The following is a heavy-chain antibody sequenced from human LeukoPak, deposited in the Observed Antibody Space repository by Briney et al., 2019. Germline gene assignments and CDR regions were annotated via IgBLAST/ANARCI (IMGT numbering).Heavy chain of an antibody. V-gene: IGHV4-30-2*01. CDR3: ARVSLGSKRLHWFDP. D-gene: IGHD2-15*01. Sequence: PSETLSLTCAVSGGSISSGGYSWSWIRQPPGKGLEWIGYIYHSGSTYYNPSLKSRVTISVDRSKNQFSLKLSSVTAADTAVYYCARVSLGSKRLHWFDPWGQGTLVTVSS. CDR2: IYHSGST. J-gene: IGHJ5*02. CDR1: GGSISSGGYS.